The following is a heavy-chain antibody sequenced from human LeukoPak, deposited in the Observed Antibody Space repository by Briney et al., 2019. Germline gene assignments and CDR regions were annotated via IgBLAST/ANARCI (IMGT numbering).Heavy chain of an antibody. V-gene: IGHV3-66*01. D-gene: IGHD3-10*01. CDR1: GFTVSSNH. CDR2: MYSGGSK. J-gene: IGHJ4*02. Sequence: GGSLRLSCAASGFTVSSNHMSWVRQPPGKGLEWVSVMYSGGSKYYADSVKGRFTISRDNSKNTVYLQMNSLRSDDTAVYYCFVGPHPYDSGDWPPNWGQGTLVTVSS. CDR3: FVGPHPYDSGDWPPN.